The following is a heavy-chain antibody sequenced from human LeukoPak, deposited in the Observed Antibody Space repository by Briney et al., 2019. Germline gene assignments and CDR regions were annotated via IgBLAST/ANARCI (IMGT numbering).Heavy chain of an antibody. V-gene: IGHV1-3*01. D-gene: IGHD1-26*01. CDR3: ARGRYSGSYYAAFDI. CDR1: GYTSTSYA. J-gene: IGHJ3*02. CDR2: INAGNGNT. Sequence: ASVKVSCKASGYTSTSYAVHWVRQAPGQRLEWMGWINAGNGNTKYSQKFQGRVTITRDTSASTAYMELSSLRSEDTAVYYCARGRYSGSYYAAFDIWGQGTMVTVSS.